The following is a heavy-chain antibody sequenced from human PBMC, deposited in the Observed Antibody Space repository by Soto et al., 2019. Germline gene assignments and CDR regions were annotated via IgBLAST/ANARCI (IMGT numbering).Heavy chain of an antibody. Sequence: QVLLVQSGAEVKKPGASVKVSCKASGYTFISYGFSWVRQAPGQGLEWMGWISAYNGNTNYAQKLQGRVTMTTDTSTSAAYMERRSLRSDDTAVYYSARVELSCSGGSCFTEGYFQHWGQGTLVTVSS. CDR2: ISAYNGNT. V-gene: IGHV1-18*01. CDR3: ARVELSCSGGSCFTEGYFQH. D-gene: IGHD2-15*01. CDR1: GYTFISYG. J-gene: IGHJ1*01.